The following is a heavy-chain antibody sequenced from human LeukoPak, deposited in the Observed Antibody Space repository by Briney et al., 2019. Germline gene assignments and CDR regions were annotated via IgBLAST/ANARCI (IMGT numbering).Heavy chain of an antibody. CDR2: ISGSGGST. CDR3: AKLRSTYYDFWSGYLGAGWFGP. Sequence: PGGSLRLSCAASGFTFSSYAMSWVRQAPGKALEWVSAISGSGGSTYYADSVKGRFTISRDNSKNTLYLQMNSLRAEDTAVYYCAKLRSTYYDFWSGYLGAGWFGPWGQGTLVTVSS. J-gene: IGHJ5*02. CDR1: GFTFSSYA. D-gene: IGHD3-3*01. V-gene: IGHV3-23*01.